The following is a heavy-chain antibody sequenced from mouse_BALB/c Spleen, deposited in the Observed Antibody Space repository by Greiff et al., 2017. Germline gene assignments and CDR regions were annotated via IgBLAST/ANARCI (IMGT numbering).Heavy chain of an antibody. Sequence: VQLQESGAELVRPGVSVKISCKGSGYTFTDYAMHWVKQSHAKSLEWIGVISTYYGDASYNQKFKGKATMTVDKSSSTAYMELARLTSEDSAIYYCARSKGLYYAMDYWGQGTSVTVSS. V-gene: IGHV1S137*01. CDR2: ISTYYGDA. CDR3: ARSKGLYYAMDY. D-gene: IGHD3-3*01. J-gene: IGHJ4*01. CDR1: GYTFTDYA.